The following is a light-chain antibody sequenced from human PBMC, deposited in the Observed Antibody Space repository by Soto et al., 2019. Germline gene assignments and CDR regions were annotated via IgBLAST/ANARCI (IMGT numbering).Light chain of an antibody. Sequence: QSALTQPASVSGSPGQSITISCTGTSSDVGLYDYVSWYQQHPGKAPQLMIYAVSNRPSGVSNRFSASKSGNTASLFISGLQAEDEADYYCSSYTSSTTWVFGGGTQLTVL. CDR3: SSYTSSTTWV. V-gene: IGLV2-14*01. J-gene: IGLJ7*01. CDR2: AVS. CDR1: SSDVGLYDY.